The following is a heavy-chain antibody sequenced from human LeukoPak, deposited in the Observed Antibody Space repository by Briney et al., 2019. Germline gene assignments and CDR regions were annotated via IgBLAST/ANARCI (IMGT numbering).Heavy chain of an antibody. Sequence: PGGSLRLSCAASGFTFSSCGMHWVRQAPGKGLEWVAVISYDGSNKYYADSVKGRFTISRDNSKNTLYLQMNSLRAEDTAVYYCAKGGTHTAMVDYWGQGTLVTVSS. J-gene: IGHJ4*02. CDR1: GFTFSSCG. CDR3: AKGGTHTAMVDY. CDR2: ISYDGSNK. D-gene: IGHD5-18*01. V-gene: IGHV3-30*18.